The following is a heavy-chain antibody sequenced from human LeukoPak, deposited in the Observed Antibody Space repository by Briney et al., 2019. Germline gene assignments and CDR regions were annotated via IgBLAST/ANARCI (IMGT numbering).Heavy chain of an antibody. D-gene: IGHD2-15*01. J-gene: IGHJ4*02. CDR3: AKDFISLVVSGSHPADY. V-gene: IGHV3-23*01. CDR1: GFTFSSYG. Sequence: GGSLRLSCAASGFTFSSYGMSWVRQAPGKGLEWVSAISGSGGSTYYADSVKGRFTISRDNSKNTLYLQMNSLRAEATAVYYCAKDFISLVVSGSHPADYWGQGTLVTVSS. CDR2: ISGSGGST.